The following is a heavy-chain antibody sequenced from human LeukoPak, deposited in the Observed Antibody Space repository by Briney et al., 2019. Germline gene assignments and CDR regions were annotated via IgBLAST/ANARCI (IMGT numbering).Heavy chain of an antibody. V-gene: IGHV1-2*02. D-gene: IGHD3-9*01. Sequence: ASVKVSCKASGCIFSSYAISWVRQAPGQGLEWMGWINPNSGGTNYAQKFQGRVTMTRDTSISTAYMELSRLRSDDTAVYYCASTAYDILTGYYIGYFDYWGQGTLVTVSS. J-gene: IGHJ4*02. CDR3: ASTAYDILTGYYIGYFDY. CDR2: INPNSGGT. CDR1: GCIFSSYA.